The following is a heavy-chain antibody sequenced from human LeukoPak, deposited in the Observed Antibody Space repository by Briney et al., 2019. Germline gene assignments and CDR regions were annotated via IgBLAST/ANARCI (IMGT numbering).Heavy chain of an antibody. J-gene: IGHJ5*02. CDR1: GYTFTGYY. CDR2: INPNSGGT. CDR3: ARNYCSGGSCYSGRGWFDP. D-gene: IGHD2-15*01. Sequence: ASVKVSCKASGYTFTGYYMHWVRQAPGQGLEWMGWINPNSGGTNYAQKFQGRVTMTRDTSISTAYMELSRLRSDDTAVYYCARNYCSGGSCYSGRGWFDPWGQGTLVTVSS. V-gene: IGHV1-2*02.